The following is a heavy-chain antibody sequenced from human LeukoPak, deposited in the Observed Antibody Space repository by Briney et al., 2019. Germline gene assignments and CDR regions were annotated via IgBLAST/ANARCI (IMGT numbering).Heavy chain of an antibody. J-gene: IGHJ4*02. D-gene: IGHD2-2*01. Sequence: GGSLRLSCAASGFTFSSYAMSWVRQAPGKGLEWVSGISGGGDSTYYADSVKGRFTISRDNSKNTLYLQMDSLRAEDTAVYYCAAFQIVVVPAAEDFDYWGQGTLVTVSS. CDR2: ISGGGDST. V-gene: IGHV3-23*01. CDR3: AAFQIVVVPAAEDFDY. CDR1: GFTFSSYA.